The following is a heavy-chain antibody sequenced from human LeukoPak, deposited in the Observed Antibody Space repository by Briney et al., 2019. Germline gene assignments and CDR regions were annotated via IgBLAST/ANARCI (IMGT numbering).Heavy chain of an antibody. D-gene: IGHD2-2*01. J-gene: IGHJ4*02. CDR2: INPNSGGT. CDR1: GYTFTGYY. CDR3: ASYCSSTSCFDWDY. V-gene: IGHV1-2*02. Sequence: ASVKVSCKASGYTFTGYYMHWVRQAPGQGLEWMGWINPNSGGTNYAQKFQGRVTMTRDTSISTAYMELSRLRSDDTAVYYCASYCSSTSCFDWDYWGQGTLVTVSS.